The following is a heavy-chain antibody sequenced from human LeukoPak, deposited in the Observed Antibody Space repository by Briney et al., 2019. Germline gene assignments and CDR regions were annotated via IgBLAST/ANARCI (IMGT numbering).Heavy chain of an antibody. CDR3: ARSYYGSGSYLDRFDY. D-gene: IGHD3-10*01. J-gene: IGHJ4*02. Sequence: GASVKVSCKASGYTFTGYYMHWVRQAPGQGLERMGWINPNSGGTNYAQKFQGRVTMTRDTSISTAYMELSRLRSDDTAVYYCARSYYGSGSYLDRFDYWGQGTLVTVSS. V-gene: IGHV1-2*02. CDR1: GYTFTGYY. CDR2: INPNSGGT.